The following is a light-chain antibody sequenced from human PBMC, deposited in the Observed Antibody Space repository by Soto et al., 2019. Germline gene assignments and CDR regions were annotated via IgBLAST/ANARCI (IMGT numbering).Light chain of an antibody. CDR3: GTWDSSLSAGV. V-gene: IGLV1-51*01. J-gene: IGLJ3*02. CDR1: SSNIGNNY. CDR2: DNN. Sequence: QSVLTQPPSVSAAPGQKVTISCSGSSSNIGNNYVSWYQQLPGTAPKLLFYDNNNRPSGIPDRFSGSKSGTSATLGITGLQTGDEADYYCGTWDSSLSAGVFGGGTKLTVL.